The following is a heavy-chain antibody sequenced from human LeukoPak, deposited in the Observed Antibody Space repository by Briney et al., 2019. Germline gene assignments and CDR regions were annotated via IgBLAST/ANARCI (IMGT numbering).Heavy chain of an antibody. V-gene: IGHV3-23*01. D-gene: IGHD2-2*01. CDR1: GFSFSDHY. Sequence: GGSLRLSCAASGFSFSDHYMSWIRQAPGKGLEWVSAISGSGGSTYYADSVKGRFTISRDNSKNTLYLQVNGLRPEDTAVYFCARDGVVVVPAGYLYYYMDVWGKGTTVTVSS. J-gene: IGHJ6*03. CDR3: ARDGVVVVPAGYLYYYMDV. CDR2: ISGSGGST.